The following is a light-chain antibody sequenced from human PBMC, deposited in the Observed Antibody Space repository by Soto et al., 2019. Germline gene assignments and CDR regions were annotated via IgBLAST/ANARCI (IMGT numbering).Light chain of an antibody. J-gene: IGKJ4*01. CDR3: LQSTHWPPT. Sequence: DVWMINPHPSLPVTFGHPASISCRPSQSLVSSDGNTNFNGFHQRQGQSPRRLIYGISNRDSGVPDRFSGSGSGTDFTLKISRVEAEDVGVFYCLQSTHWPPTFGGGTKVEIK. V-gene: IGKV2-30*01. CDR2: GIS. CDR1: QSLVSSDGNTN.